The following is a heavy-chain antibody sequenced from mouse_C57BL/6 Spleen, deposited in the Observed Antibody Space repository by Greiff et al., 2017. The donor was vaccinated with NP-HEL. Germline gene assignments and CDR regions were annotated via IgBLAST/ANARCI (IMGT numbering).Heavy chain of an antibody. CDR1: GFTFSDYY. D-gene: IGHD2-14*01. CDR3: ARDNRDYFDY. CDR2: INYDGSST. J-gene: IGHJ2*01. Sequence: DVKLVESEGGLVQPGSSMKLSCTASGFTFSDYYMAWVRQVPEKGLEWVANINYDGSSTYYLDSLKSRFIISRDNAKNILYLQMSSLKSEDTATYYCARDNRDYFDYWGQGTTLTVSS. V-gene: IGHV5-16*01.